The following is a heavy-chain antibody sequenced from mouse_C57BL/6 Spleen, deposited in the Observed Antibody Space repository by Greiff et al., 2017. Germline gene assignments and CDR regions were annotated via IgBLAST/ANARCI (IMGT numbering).Heavy chain of an antibody. CDR1: GYSFTDYN. J-gene: IGHJ3*01. CDR3: AREGNYYGKGAWFAY. D-gene: IGHD1-1*01. Sequence: VQLQQSGPELVKPGASVKISCKASGYSFTDYNMNWVKQSNGKSLEWIGVINPNYGTTSYNQKFKGKATLTVDQSSSTAYMQLNSLTYEDSAVYYCAREGNYYGKGAWFAYWGQGTLVTVSA. V-gene: IGHV1-39*01. CDR2: INPNYGTT.